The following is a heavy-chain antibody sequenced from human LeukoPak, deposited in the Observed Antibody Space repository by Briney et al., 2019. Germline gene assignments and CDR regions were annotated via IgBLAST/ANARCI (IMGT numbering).Heavy chain of an antibody. CDR1: GYTFTSYY. D-gene: IGHD5-18*01. CDR3: ARGGQLWFSCDY. Sequence: SVKVSCKASGYTFTSYYMHWVRQAPGQGLEWMGGIIPIFGTTNYAQKFQGRVTITTDESTSTAYMELSSLRSEDAAVYYCARGGQLWFSCDYWGQGTLVTVSS. J-gene: IGHJ4*02. V-gene: IGHV1-69*05. CDR2: IIPIFGTT.